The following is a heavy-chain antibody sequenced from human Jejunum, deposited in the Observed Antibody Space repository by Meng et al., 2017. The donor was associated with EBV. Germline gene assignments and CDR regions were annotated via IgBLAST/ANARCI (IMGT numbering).Heavy chain of an antibody. Sequence: QVELVESVAAVTKPGSSVKLSCKASGDTFTSHGVGWVRLAPGQGPEWLGGIIPVFGTANYPLRFQDRVTITADKSTNTGYMELGGLRSDDTAVYYCARLFCGDDCFSTYYFDSWGQGTLVTVSS. CDR1: GDTFTSHG. CDR3: ARLFCGDDCFSTYYFDS. D-gene: IGHD2-21*01. CDR2: IIPVFGTA. V-gene: IGHV1-69*06. J-gene: IGHJ4*02.